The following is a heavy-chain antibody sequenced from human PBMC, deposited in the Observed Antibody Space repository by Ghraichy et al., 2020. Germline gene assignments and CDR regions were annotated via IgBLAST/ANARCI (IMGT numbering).Heavy chain of an antibody. CDR3: ARDPGFGGDY. CDR2: IYYSGST. CDR1: GGSVSSGSYY. D-gene: IGHD3-16*01. V-gene: IGHV4-61*01. Sequence: SETLSLTCTVSGGSVSSGSYYWSWIRQPPGKGLEWIGYIYYSGSTNYNPSLKSRVTISVDTSKNQFSLKLSSVTAADTAVYYCARDPGFGGDYWGQGTLVTVSS. J-gene: IGHJ4*02.